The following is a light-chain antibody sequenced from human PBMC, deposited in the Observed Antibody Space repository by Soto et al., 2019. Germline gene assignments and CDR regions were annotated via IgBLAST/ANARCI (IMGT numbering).Light chain of an antibody. CDR1: STDIGTYSR. V-gene: IGLV2-14*02. CDR2: DVT. J-gene: IGLJ2*01. Sequence: QSALTQPASVSGSPGQSITISCTGTSTDIGTYSRVSWYLQYPGKAPKLMIYDVTKRPSGVSNRFSGSRSGSTASLTISGLQAEDESDYYCNSFATSGTTVIFGGGTKVTVL. CDR3: NSFATSGTTVI.